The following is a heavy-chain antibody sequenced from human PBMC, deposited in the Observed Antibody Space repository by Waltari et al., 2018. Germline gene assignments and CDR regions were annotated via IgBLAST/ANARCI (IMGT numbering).Heavy chain of an antibody. J-gene: IGHJ4*02. D-gene: IGHD2-2*01. CDR2: ISPATGYT. CDR3: ARDHGHVVPAAKGLDS. CDR1: GYTFSAYY. Sequence: QVQLVQSGTEVKKPGASVRVSCKASGYTFSAYYMHWVRQAPGQGLEWMGDISPATGYTFSALKFQGSVTMTRDTSTSTLYLDLRSLTSDDTAVYYCARDHGHVVPAAKGLDSWGQGTLVTVSS. V-gene: IGHV1-2*02.